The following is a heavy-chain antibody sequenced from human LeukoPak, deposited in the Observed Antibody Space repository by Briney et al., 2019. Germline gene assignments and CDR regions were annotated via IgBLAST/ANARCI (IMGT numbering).Heavy chain of an antibody. V-gene: IGHV3-23*01. CDR3: ASVSDSLIAYYDSSGYAFDI. D-gene: IGHD3-22*01. CDR1: GFTFSSYA. J-gene: IGHJ3*02. CDR2: ISGSGGST. Sequence: PGGSLRLSCAASGFTFSSYAMSWVRQAPGKGLEWVSGISGSGGSTYYADSVRGRFTISRDNAKNSLYLQMNSLRAEDTAVYYCASVSDSLIAYYDSSGYAFDIWGQGTMVTVSS.